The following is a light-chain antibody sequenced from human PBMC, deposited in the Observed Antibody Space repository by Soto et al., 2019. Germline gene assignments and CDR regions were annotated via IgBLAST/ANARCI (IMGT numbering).Light chain of an antibody. V-gene: IGKV1-39*01. CDR3: QQTYSTPGT. Sequence: IQMTQSPSSLSASVGDRFTITCRASRTIAGYVNWYQQRPGEAPXLLIYAASSLQSGVPSRFRGSGSGTDFTLTINSLQPEDFATFYCQQTYSTPGTFGQGTKWIS. CDR1: RTIAGY. J-gene: IGKJ1*01. CDR2: AAS.